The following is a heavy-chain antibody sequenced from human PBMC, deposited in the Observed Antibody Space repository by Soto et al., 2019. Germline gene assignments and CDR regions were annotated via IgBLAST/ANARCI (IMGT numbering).Heavy chain of an antibody. CDR1: GASLSLLY. CDR3: ARDGAPSLIVVVINLWANWFDP. CDR2: IYYNGSA. Sequence: PSETLSLTCTVSGASLSLLYWSWVRQSPGKGLEWIGYIYYNGSATYNPSFRSRVTIAIDTSKSQFSLRLTSVTAADTAVYYCARDGAPSLIVVVINLWANWFDPWGQGTLVTVSS. V-gene: IGHV4-59*01. D-gene: IGHD3-22*01. J-gene: IGHJ5*02.